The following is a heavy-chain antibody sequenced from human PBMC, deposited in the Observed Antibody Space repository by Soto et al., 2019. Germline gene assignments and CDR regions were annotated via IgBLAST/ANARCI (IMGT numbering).Heavy chain of an antibody. CDR2: ISSRSDI. J-gene: IGHJ5*02. CDR3: ALIKDCSRTDCYLASFDP. CDR1: GFTFSTYS. Sequence: GGSLRLSCVGSGFTFSTYSINWVRQAPGKGLEWVSSISSRSDIYYADSVKGRFTISRDNAKNSVSLQMNSLRAEDTAVYYCALIKDCSRTDCYLASFDPWGQGTLVTVS. D-gene: IGHD2-2*01. V-gene: IGHV3-21*01.